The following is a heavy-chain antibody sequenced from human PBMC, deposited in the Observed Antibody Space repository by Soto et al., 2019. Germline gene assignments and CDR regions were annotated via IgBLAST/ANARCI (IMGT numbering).Heavy chain of an antibody. CDR2: VFYRRST. D-gene: IGHD1-26*01. Sequence: SETLSLTCTVSGASITTFYRSWTRQPPGKGLEWIGHVFYRRSTNYNPSLKSRVTISADTSKNEFSLKVSSVTAADTAVYYCARWDHVLFHFDSWGHGALVTVSS. CDR3: ARWDHVLFHFDS. V-gene: IGHV4-59*01. J-gene: IGHJ4*01. CDR1: GASITTFY.